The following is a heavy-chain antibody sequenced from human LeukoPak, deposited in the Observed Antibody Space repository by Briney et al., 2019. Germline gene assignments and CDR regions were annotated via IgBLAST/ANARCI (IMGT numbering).Heavy chain of an antibody. V-gene: IGHV3-23*01. D-gene: IGHD3-9*01. Sequence: GGSLKLSCAASGFTFSSYAMNWVRQAPGKGLEWVSAISGSGGSTYYADSVKGRFTISRDNSKNTLYLQMNSLRAEDTAVYYCAKARDILTGYPYFDYWGQGTLVTVSS. CDR1: GFTFSSYA. CDR2: ISGSGGST. J-gene: IGHJ4*02. CDR3: AKARDILTGYPYFDY.